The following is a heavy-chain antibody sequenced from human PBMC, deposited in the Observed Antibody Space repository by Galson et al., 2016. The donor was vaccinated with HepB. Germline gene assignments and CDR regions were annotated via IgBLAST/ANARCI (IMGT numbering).Heavy chain of an antibody. CDR1: GFSFSSYA. Sequence: SLRLSCAASGFSFSSYAMAWFRQTPGEGLEWVSTISGSGGGTYYEDSVRGRLTISRDNSKNILFLQMNNLTADDTAIYYCAKDRATGYYLDYWGQGTLATVSS. V-gene: IGHV3-23*02. J-gene: IGHJ4*02. CDR3: AKDRATGYYLDY. D-gene: IGHD5-24*01. CDR2: ISGSGGGT.